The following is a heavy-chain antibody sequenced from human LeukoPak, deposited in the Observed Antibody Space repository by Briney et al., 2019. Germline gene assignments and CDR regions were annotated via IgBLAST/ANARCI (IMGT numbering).Heavy chain of an antibody. J-gene: IGHJ4*02. Sequence: GGSLRLSCAASGFTFSNYWMSWVRQAPGKGLEWVANIKEDGSEKYYVDSVKGRFTISRDNAKNSLYLQMNSLRAEDTAVYYCARDSIAAAGDLDYWGQGTLVTVSS. CDR3: ARDSIAAAGDLDY. CDR2: IKEDGSEK. V-gene: IGHV3-7*01. CDR1: GFTFSNYW. D-gene: IGHD6-13*01.